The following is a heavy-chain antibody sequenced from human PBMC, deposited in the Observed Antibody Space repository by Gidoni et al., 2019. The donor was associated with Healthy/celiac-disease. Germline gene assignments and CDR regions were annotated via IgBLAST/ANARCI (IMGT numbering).Heavy chain of an antibody. CDR2: IYPGDSDT. V-gene: IGHV5-51*01. CDR3: ARGYCSGGRCYSDYYYYYGMDV. Sequence: EVQLVQSGAEVQKPGASLKISCKCSGYSFTSYWLGWVRQMPGKGMEWMGIIYPGDSDTRYSPSFQGQVTISADKSISTADLQWSSLKASDTAMYYCARGYCSGGRCYSDYYYYYGMDVWGQGTTVTVSS. J-gene: IGHJ6*02. CDR1: GYSFTSYW. D-gene: IGHD2-15*01.